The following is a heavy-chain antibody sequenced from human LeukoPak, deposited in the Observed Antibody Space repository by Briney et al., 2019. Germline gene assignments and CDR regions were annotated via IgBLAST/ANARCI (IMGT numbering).Heavy chain of an antibody. CDR2: NNLNSGGT. J-gene: IGHJ4*02. V-gene: IGHV1-2*06. Sequence: ASVKVSSNASGYTFTGDYMHWVRQAPRQGLEWKRRNNLNSGGTNYAKKFQGRVTMTRDTSISTAYMELSRLRSDDTAVYYCARAIAVAGRGSFDYWGQGTLVTVSS. CDR1: GYTFTGDY. CDR3: ARAIAVAGRGSFDY. D-gene: IGHD6-19*01.